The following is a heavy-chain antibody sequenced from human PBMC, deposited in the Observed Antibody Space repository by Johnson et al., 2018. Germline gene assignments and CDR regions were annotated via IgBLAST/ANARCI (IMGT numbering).Heavy chain of an antibody. Sequence: VQLVESGGGVVEAGRSIVLSCAASGFTFSTFDMYWVRQAPGKGLEWAAIISPDGNSYYYADSVKGRFIISRANAKHTLYLQMNSLRAEDTAVYYRAKKLRIGTAPGGFDYWGQGTLVSVAS. D-gene: IGHD1-1*01. J-gene: IGHJ4*02. CDR1: GFTFSTFD. CDR2: ISPDGNSY. CDR3: AKKLRIGTAPGGFDY. V-gene: IGHV3-30*18.